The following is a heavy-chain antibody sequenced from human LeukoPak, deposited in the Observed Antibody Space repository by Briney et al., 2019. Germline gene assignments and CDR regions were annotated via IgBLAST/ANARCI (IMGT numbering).Heavy chain of an antibody. J-gene: IGHJ4*02. D-gene: IGHD6-6*01. CDR1: GFTVGTNS. V-gene: IGHV3-53*01. CDR2: IYSGGST. Sequence: GGSLRLSCAASGFTVGTNSMSWVRQSPGKGLEWVSVIYSGGSTYYADSVNGRFTISRDNSRNTLFLQMNSLRAEDTALYYCARDLGIAARPTFDYWGQGTLVTVSS. CDR3: ARDLGIAARPTFDY.